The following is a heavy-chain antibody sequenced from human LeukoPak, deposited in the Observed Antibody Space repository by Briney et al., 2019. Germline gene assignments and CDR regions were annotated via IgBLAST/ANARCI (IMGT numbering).Heavy chain of an antibody. V-gene: IGHV4-59*01. Sequence: SETLSLTCTVSGGSISNYYWSWIRQPPGKGLEWIGYIYYSGSTNYNPSLKSRVTISVDTSKNQFSLKLSPVTAADTAVYYCARDRSEFDYWGQGTLVTVSS. CDR1: GGSISNYY. J-gene: IGHJ4*02. CDR2: IYYSGST. CDR3: ARDRSEFDY.